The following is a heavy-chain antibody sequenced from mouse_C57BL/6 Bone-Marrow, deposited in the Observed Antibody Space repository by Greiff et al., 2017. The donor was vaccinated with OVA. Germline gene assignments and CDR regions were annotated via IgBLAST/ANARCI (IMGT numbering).Heavy chain of an antibody. Sequence: VQLQQPGAELVKPGASVKMSCKASGYTFTSYWITWVKQRPGQGLEWIGDIYPGSGSTNYNEKFKSKATLTVDTSSSTAYMQLSSLTSEDSAVYYCARCYDYDVPWFAYWGQGTLVTVSA. J-gene: IGHJ3*01. D-gene: IGHD2-4*01. CDR1: GYTFTSYW. CDR2: IYPGSGST. CDR3: ARCYDYDVPWFAY. V-gene: IGHV1-55*01.